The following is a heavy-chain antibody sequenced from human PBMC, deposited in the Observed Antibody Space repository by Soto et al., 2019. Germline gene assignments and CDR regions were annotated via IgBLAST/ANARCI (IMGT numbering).Heavy chain of an antibody. CDR1: GGSISSSSYS. D-gene: IGHD3-9*01. CDR3: ARRGNILTAYYNLWFDP. J-gene: IGHJ5*02. CDR2: FYYSGST. Sequence: SETLSLTCTVSGGSISSSSYSWGWIRQPPGKGPEWIGTFYYSGSTYYNPSLKSRVTISVDTSKNQISLNLNSVTAADTAVYYCARRGNILTAYYNLWFDPWGQGTLVTVSS. V-gene: IGHV4-39*07.